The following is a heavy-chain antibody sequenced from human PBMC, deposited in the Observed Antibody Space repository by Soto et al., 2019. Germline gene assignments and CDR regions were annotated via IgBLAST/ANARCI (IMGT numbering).Heavy chain of an antibody. D-gene: IGHD3-22*01. CDR3: AKDHSGYYLGNAFDI. V-gene: IGHV4-30-2*01. J-gene: IGHJ3*02. CDR2: IYHSGST. Sequence: PSETLSLTCAVSGGSISSGGYSWSWIRQPPGKGLEWIGYIYHSGSTYYNPSLKSRVTISVDRSKNQFSLKLSSVTAADTAVYYCAKDHSGYYLGNAFDIWGQGTMVTVSS. CDR1: GGSISSGGYS.